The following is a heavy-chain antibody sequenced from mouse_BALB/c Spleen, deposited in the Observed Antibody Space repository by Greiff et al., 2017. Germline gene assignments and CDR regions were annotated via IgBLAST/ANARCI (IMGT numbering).Heavy chain of an antibody. D-gene: IGHD2-14*01. J-gene: IGHJ4*01. V-gene: IGHV5-9-4*01. Sequence: EVQLVESGGGLVKPGGSLKLSCAASGFTFSSYAMSWVRQSPEKRLEWVAEISSGGSYTYYPDTVTGRFTISSDNAKNTLYLEMSSLRSEDTAMYYCARDYRYDGYYAMDYWGQGTSVTVSS. CDR1: GFTFSSYA. CDR2: ISSGGSYT. CDR3: ARDYRYDGYYAMDY.